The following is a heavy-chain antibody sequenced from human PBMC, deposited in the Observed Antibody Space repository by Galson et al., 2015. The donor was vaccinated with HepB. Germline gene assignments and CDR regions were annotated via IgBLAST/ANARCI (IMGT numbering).Heavy chain of an antibody. J-gene: IGHJ4*02. V-gene: IGHV3-7*03. Sequence: SLRLSCAASGFTFKNYWMTWVRQAPGKGLEWVANIKEDGSEKYYVDSVRGRFTISRDNAKNSLYLQMNSLRAEDTAVYYCARDAFMISTDYWGQGTLVTVSS. CDR2: IKEDGSEK. D-gene: IGHD3-22*01. CDR3: ARDAFMISTDY. CDR1: GFTFKNYW.